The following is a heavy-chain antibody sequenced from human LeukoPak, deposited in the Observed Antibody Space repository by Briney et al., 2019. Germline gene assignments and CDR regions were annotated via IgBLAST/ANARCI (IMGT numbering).Heavy chain of an antibody. CDR1: GFTFSSYA. CDR3: ARVYGSGYMDV. V-gene: IGHV3-21*06. CDR2: ISGSGTSI. J-gene: IGHJ6*03. D-gene: IGHD3-10*01. Sequence: PGGSLRLSCAVSGFTFSSYAMSWVRQAPGKGLEWVSAISGSGTSIYYADSVKGRFNISRDNAKNSLYLQMSSLRAEDTAVYYCARVYGSGYMDVWGKGTTVTISS.